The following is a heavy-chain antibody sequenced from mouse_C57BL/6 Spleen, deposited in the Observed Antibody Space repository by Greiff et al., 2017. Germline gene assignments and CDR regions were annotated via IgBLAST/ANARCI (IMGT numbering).Heavy chain of an antibody. J-gene: IGHJ4*01. CDR3: ARPSGVATDDVDY. D-gene: IGHD1-1*02. CDR2: IWGAGST. V-gene: IGHV2-3*01. Sequence: VKLVESGPGLVAPSQSLSITCTVSGFSLTSYGVSWVRQPPGKGLEWLGVIWGAGSTNYHSALIFRLSISKDNSKSQVFSKLNSLQTDDTATYYCARPSGVATDDVDYWGQGTSVTVSS. CDR1: GFSLTSYG.